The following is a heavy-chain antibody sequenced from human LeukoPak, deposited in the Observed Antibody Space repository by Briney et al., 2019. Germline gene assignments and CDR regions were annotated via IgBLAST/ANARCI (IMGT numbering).Heavy chain of an antibody. CDR1: GGSIYNSIYY. J-gene: IGHJ4*02. V-gene: IGHV4-39*01. Sequence: SETLSLTCTASGGSIYNSIYYWGWIRQPPGKGLEWIGSIYYSGTSYYNPSLKSRVTISVDTSKNQFSLKLGSVTAADTAVYHCARHGAAAAGQYYFDYWGQGTLVTVSS. CDR3: ARHGAAAAGQYYFDY. CDR2: IYYSGTS. D-gene: IGHD6-13*01.